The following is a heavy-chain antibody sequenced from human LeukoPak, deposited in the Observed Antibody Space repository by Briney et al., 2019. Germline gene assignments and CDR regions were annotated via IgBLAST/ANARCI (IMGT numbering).Heavy chain of an antibody. D-gene: IGHD2-2*01. V-gene: IGHV3-21*05. CDR2: ISSSSSYT. J-gene: IGHJ6*04. CDR3: ARAEGYCSSTSCYVREYYYYGMDV. Sequence: GRSLRLSCVASGFTFSSYGMHWIRQAPGKGLEWVSYISSSSSYTNYADSVKGRFTISRDNAKNSLYLQMNSLRAEDTAVYYCARAEGYCSSTSCYVREYYYYGMDVWGKGTTVTVSS. CDR1: GFTFSSYG.